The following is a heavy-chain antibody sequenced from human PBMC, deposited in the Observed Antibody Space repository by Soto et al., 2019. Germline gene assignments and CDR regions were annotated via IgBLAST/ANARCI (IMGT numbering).Heavy chain of an antibody. J-gene: IGHJ4*02. Sequence: RRLSFAVSGFTFSNYAMSWVRQAPGKGLAWVSAISGSGGSTYYADSVKGRFTISRDNSKNTLYLQMNSLRAEDTALYYCAKVPVGATGRFDYWGQGTLVTVSS. D-gene: IGHD1-26*01. CDR1: GFTFSNYA. CDR2: ISGSGGST. CDR3: AKVPVGATGRFDY. V-gene: IGHV3-23*01.